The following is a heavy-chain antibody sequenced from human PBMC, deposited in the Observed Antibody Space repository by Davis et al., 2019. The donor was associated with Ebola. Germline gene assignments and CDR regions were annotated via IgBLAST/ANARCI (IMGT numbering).Heavy chain of an antibody. CDR2: INPRTGGT. CDR1: GYTFTGYY. J-gene: IGHJ3*02. Sequence: ASVKVSCKAAGYTFTGYYMHWVRQAPGQGLAWMGWINPRTGGTKYAQKFQGRVTMTRDTSITTVYMELSRLTSDDTAVYYCARDQEGNDEAFDIWGQGTMVTVSS. D-gene: IGHD1-1*01. CDR3: ARDQEGNDEAFDI. V-gene: IGHV1-2*02.